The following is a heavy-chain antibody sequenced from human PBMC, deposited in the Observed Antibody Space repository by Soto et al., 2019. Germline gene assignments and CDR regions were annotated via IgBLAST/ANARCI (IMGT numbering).Heavy chain of an antibody. J-gene: IGHJ6*02. D-gene: IGHD2-15*01. V-gene: IGHV3-30*18. CDR2: ISYDGSNK. Sequence: GGSLRLSCAASGFTFSSYGMHWVRQAPGKGLEWVAVISYDGSNKYYADSVKGRFTISRDNSKNTLYLQMSSLRAEDTAVYYCAKDSMLVVAASPYGMDVWGQGTTVTVSS. CDR3: AKDSMLVVAASPYGMDV. CDR1: GFTFSSYG.